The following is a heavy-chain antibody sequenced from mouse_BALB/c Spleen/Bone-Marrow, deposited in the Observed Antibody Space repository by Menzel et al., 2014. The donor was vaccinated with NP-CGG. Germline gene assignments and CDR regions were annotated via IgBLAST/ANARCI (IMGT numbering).Heavy chain of an antibody. J-gene: IGHJ4*01. V-gene: IGHV1-26*01. CDR3: ARGGGNAMDY. Sequence: VQLQQSGPELVKPGASVKISCKASGYTFTDYYMNWVKQSHGKSLEWIGLVNPNNGGTSYNQKFKGKATLTVDKSSSTAYMELRSLTSEDSAVYYCARGGGNAMDYWGQGTSVTVSS. CDR1: GYTFTDYY. CDR2: VNPNNGGT.